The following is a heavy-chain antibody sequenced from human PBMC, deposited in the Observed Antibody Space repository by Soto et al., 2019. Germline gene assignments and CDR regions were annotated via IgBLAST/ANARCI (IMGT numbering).Heavy chain of an antibody. V-gene: IGHV1-18*01. J-gene: IGHJ5*02. D-gene: IGHD2-2*01. CDR2: ISLYSDGT. Sequence: AASVKVSCKTSGYTFSNYGITWVRQAPGQPLEWLGWISLYSDGTNYAQKFQGRVSMTTDTPTTTAYMELRSLRSDDTAVYYCARVVPGAEAWFGPWGQGTLVTVSS. CDR3: ARVVPGAEAWFGP. CDR1: GYTFSNYG.